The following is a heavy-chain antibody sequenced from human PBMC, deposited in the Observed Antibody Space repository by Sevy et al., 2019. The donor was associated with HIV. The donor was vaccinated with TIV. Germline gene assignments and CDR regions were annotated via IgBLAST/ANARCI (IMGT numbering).Heavy chain of an antibody. CDR3: AKDRVWELGDAFDI. Sequence: GFLRLSCAASGFTFSSYAMNWVRQAPGKGLEWVSGLSGSGGSTNYADSVKGRFTISRDNSKNTLYLQMSSLRAEDTAVYYCAKDRVWELGDAFDIWGQGTMVTVSS. CDR1: GFTFSSYA. D-gene: IGHD6-13*01. J-gene: IGHJ3*02. CDR2: LSGSGGST. V-gene: IGHV3-23*01.